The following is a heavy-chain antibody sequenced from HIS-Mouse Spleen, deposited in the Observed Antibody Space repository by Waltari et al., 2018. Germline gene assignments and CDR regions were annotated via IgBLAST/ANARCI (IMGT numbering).Heavy chain of an antibody. D-gene: IGHD6-13*01. CDR2: YYYRWST. CDR1: GGSISSSSYY. Sequence: QLQLQESGPGLVKPSETLSLTCTVSGGSISSSSYYWGWIRQPPGKGLEWIGSYYYRWSTEHTPSPKGRGTIPVDTSKNQFSLKLRSVPAADTAVYYCAREIPYSSSWYDWYFDLWGRGTLVTVSS. CDR3: AREIPYSSSWYDWYFDL. J-gene: IGHJ2*01. V-gene: IGHV4-39*07.